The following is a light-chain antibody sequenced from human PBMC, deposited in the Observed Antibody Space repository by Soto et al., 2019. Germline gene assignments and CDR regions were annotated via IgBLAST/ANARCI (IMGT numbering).Light chain of an antibody. CDR1: SGDVGGYNH. CDR2: EVN. CDR3: CSHSSSITGM. V-gene: IGLV2-14*01. J-gene: IGLJ3*02. Sequence: QSVLTQPASVSGSPGQSITISCTGSSGDVGGYNHVSWYQQYPGKAPKLMISEVNNRPAGVSDRFSGSKSDNTAFLTISGLQSDDEADYYCCSHSSSITGMFGGGTKVTVL.